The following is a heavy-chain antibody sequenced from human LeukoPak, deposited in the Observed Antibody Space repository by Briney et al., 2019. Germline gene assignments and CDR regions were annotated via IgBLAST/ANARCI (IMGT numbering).Heavy chain of an antibody. Sequence: GGSLRLSCVTPGFRFSSYGMHRVRQAPGRGREWVAFIQYDGRKKLCGDSVKGRCTISRDTSSKTIYLQVDSLRGEDTAVYYCAKDNGNFLTPDWWGQGTLVTVSS. CDR3: AKDNGNFLTPDW. V-gene: IGHV3-30*02. D-gene: IGHD4-23*01. CDR1: GFRFSSYG. J-gene: IGHJ4*02. CDR2: IQYDGRKK.